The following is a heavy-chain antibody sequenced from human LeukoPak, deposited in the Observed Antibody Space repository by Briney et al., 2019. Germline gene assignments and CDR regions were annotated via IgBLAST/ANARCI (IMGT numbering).Heavy chain of an antibody. Sequence: SETLSLTCTVSGGSISSNYWTWIRQPPGKGLEWIGYIYYSGSTTYNPSLNSRATISLDTSKNQFSLKLSSVTAADTAIYYCARRSYGSFDYWGQGTLVTVSS. CDR2: IYYSGST. V-gene: IGHV4-59*08. J-gene: IGHJ4*02. CDR3: ARRSYGSFDY. D-gene: IGHD5-18*01. CDR1: GGSISSNY.